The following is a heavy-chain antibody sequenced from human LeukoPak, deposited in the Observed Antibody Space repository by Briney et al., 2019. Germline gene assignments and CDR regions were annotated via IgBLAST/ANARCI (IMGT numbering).Heavy chain of an antibody. D-gene: IGHD2-15*01. CDR3: ARVRYCSGGNCYPILFDP. V-gene: IGHV1-18*04. J-gene: IGHJ5*02. CDR1: GYTFTSYG. CDR2: ISVYNGNT. Sequence: ASVKVSCKASGYTFTSYGISWVRQAPGQGLEWMGWISVYNGNTNYAEQIQGRVTMTTDTSSYTAYMELGGLRSDDTAVYYCARVRYCSGGNCYPILFDPWGQGTLVTVSS.